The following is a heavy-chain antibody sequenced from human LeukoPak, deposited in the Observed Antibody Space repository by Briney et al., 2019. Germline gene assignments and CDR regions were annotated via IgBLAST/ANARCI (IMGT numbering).Heavy chain of an antibody. CDR3: ARGNRDGYNPNAFDI. CDR1: GGTFSSYA. Sequence: SVKVSCKASGGTFSSYAISWVRQAPGQGLEWMGGIIPIFGTANYAQKFQGRVTITADESTSTAYMELSSLRSEDTAVYYCARGNRDGYNPNAFDIWAKGQWSPSLQ. J-gene: IGHJ3*02. CDR2: IIPIFGTA. D-gene: IGHD5-24*01. V-gene: IGHV1-69*01.